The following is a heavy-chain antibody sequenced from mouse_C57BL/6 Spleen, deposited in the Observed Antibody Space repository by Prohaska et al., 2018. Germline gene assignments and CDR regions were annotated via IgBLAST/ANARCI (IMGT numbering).Heavy chain of an antibody. CDR1: GYTFTSYW. CDR3: ATLVFAY. D-gene: IGHD2-10*02. J-gene: IGHJ3*01. V-gene: IGHV1-50*01. CDR2: IDPSDSHT. Sequence: GAELVKPGASVKLSCKASGYTFTSYWMQWVKQRPGQGLEWIGEIDPSDSHTNYNQKFKGKATLTVDTSSSTAYMQLSSLTSEDSAVYYCATLVFAYWGQGTLVTVSA.